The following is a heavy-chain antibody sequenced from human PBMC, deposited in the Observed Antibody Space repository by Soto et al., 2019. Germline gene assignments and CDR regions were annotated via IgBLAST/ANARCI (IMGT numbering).Heavy chain of an antibody. V-gene: IGHV1-69*06. D-gene: IGHD2-21*02. Sequence: SSVQVSCTASGGPFSSYAISWVRQAPGQGLEWMGGIIPIFGTANYAQKFQGRVTITADKSTSTAYMELSSLRSEDTAVYYCARANCRGGDCYAHPVRYYYGMDGWGQGSKVTVAS. J-gene: IGHJ6*02. CDR3: ARANCRGGDCYAHPVRYYYGMDG. CDR2: IIPIFGTA. CDR1: GGPFSSYA.